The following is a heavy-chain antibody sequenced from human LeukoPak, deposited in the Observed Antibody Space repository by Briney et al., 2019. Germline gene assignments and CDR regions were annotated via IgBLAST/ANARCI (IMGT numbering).Heavy chain of an antibody. V-gene: IGHV1-2*02. Sequence: ASVKVSCKASGYTFTGYYMHWVRQAPGQGLEWMGWINPNSGGTNYAQKFQGRVTVTRDASISAAYMELSRLTSDDTAVYYCARVRVGEDLDYWGQGTLVTVSS. J-gene: IGHJ4*02. D-gene: IGHD3-16*01. CDR3: ARVRVGEDLDY. CDR2: INPNSGGT. CDR1: GYTFTGYY.